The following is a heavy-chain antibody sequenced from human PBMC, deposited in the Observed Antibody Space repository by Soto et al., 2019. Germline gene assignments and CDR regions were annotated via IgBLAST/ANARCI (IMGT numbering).Heavy chain of an antibody. CDR2: INHSGST. CDR1: GGSFSGYY. J-gene: IGHJ5*02. D-gene: IGHD6-19*01. Sequence: SETLSLTCAVYGGSFSGYYWSWIRQPPGKGLEWIGEINHSGSTNYNPSLKSRVTISVDTSKNQSSLKLSSVTAADTAVYYCAKILPSYSSGWYAAPYNWFDPWGQGTLVTVSS. V-gene: IGHV4-34*01. CDR3: AKILPSYSSGWYAAPYNWFDP.